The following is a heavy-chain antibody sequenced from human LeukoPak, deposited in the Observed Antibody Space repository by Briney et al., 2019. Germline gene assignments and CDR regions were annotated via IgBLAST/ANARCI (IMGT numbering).Heavy chain of an antibody. V-gene: IGHV3-23*01. CDR1: GFTFSSYA. CDR3: ERGSCIGGYYFDY. Sequence: GGSLRLSCAASGFTFSSYAMSWVRQPPGKGLEWVSAINCSGGSTYYADSVKGRFTISRDNSKTPLYLQLSCVSAEDTAVYYCERGSCIGGYYFDYWGQGTLVTVSS. J-gene: IGHJ4*02. CDR2: INCSGGST. D-gene: IGHD1-26*01.